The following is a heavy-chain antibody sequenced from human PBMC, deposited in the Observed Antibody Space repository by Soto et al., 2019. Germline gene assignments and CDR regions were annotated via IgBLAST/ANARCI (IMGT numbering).Heavy chain of an antibody. D-gene: IGHD2-2*01. Sequence: GGSLRLSCAASGFTFSSYAMSWVRQAPGKGLEWVSGISGSGGSTYYADSVKGRSTISRDNSKNTLYLQMDSLRAEDTAVYYCVKRSTSRYSYYCYYMDVWGKGTTVTVSS. CDR2: ISGSGGST. J-gene: IGHJ6*03. CDR3: VKRSTSRYSYYCYYMDV. CDR1: GFTFSSYA. V-gene: IGHV3-23*01.